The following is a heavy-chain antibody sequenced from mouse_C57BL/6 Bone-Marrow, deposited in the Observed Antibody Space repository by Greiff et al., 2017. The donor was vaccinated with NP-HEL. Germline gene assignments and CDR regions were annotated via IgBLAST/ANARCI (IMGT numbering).Heavy chain of an antibody. CDR1: GYTFTSYG. CDR2: IYPRSGNT. V-gene: IGHV1-81*01. Sequence: QVQLKQSGAELARPGASVKLSCKASGYTFTSYGISWVKQRTGQGLEWIGEIYPRSGNTYYNEKFKGKATLTADKSSSTAYMALRSLTSEDSAVYFCAIDSSGPWFAYWGQGTLVTVSA. D-gene: IGHD3-2*02. CDR3: AIDSSGPWFAY. J-gene: IGHJ3*01.